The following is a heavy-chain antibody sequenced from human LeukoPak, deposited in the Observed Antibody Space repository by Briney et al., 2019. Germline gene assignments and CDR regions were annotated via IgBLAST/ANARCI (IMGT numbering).Heavy chain of an antibody. CDR2: INHSGST. J-gene: IGHJ4*02. CDR3: ARGRGLRYFDWLPIMYYFDY. D-gene: IGHD3-9*01. CDR1: GGSFRGYY. Sequence: SETLSLTCAVYGGSFRGYYWSWIRQPPGKGLEWIGEINHSGSTNYNPSLKSRVTISVDTSKNQFSLKLSSVTAADTAVYYCARGRGLRYFDWLPIMYYFDYWGQGTLVTVSS. V-gene: IGHV4-34*01.